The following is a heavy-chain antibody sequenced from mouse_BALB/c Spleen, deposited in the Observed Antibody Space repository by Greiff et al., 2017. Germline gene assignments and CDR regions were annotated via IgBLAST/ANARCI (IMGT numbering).Heavy chain of an antibody. CDR1: GFSLTSYD. J-gene: IGHJ1*01. D-gene: IGHD1-1*01. Sequence: VQVVESGPGLVAPSQSLSITCTVSGFSLTSYDISWIRQPPGKGLEWLGVIWTGGGTNYNSAFMSRLSISKDNSKSQVFLKMNSLQTDDTAIYYCVRRYYGSSYYWYFDVWGAGTTVTVSS. CDR3: VRRYYGSSYYWYFDV. V-gene: IGHV2-9-2*01. CDR2: IWTGGGT.